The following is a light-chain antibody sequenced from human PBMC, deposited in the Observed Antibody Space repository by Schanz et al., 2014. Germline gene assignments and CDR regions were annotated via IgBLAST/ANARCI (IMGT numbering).Light chain of an antibody. CDR3: SSYTSSSFWV. CDR2: DVS. CDR1: SSDIGAYNF. Sequence: QSALTQPRSVSGSPGQSVTISCTGTSSDIGAYNFVSWYQQHPGKAPKLMIYDVSNRPSGVSNRFSGSKSGNTASLTISGLQAEDEADYYCSSYTSSSFWVFGGGTKLTVL. J-gene: IGLJ3*02. V-gene: IGLV2-14*01.